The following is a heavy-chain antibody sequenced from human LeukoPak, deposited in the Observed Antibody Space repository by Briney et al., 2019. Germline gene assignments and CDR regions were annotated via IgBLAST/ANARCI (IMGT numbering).Heavy chain of an antibody. V-gene: IGHV4-39*07. CDR1: GGSISSSSYY. CDR2: IYHSGST. D-gene: IGHD1-14*01. J-gene: IGHJ3*02. Sequence: SETLSLTCTVSGGSISSSSYYWGWIRQPPGKGLEWIGGIYHSGSTNYNPSLKSRVTISVDKSKNQFSLKLSSVTAADTAVYYCARGITGPLDIWGQGTMVTVSS. CDR3: ARGITGPLDI.